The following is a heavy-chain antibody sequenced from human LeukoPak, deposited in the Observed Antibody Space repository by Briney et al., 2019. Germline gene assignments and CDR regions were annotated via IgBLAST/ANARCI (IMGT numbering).Heavy chain of an antibody. CDR3: ARHGRSVVVAATRGPYYYYYMDV. CDR1: GYSISSGYY. Sequence: SETLSLTCTVSGYSISSGYYWGWIRQPPGKGLEWIGSIYHSGSTYYNPSLKSRVTMSLDTSKNQFSLKLSSVTAADTAVYYCARHGRSVVVAATRGPYYYYYMDVWGKGTTVTVSS. J-gene: IGHJ6*03. V-gene: IGHV4-38-2*02. CDR2: IYHSGST. D-gene: IGHD2-15*01.